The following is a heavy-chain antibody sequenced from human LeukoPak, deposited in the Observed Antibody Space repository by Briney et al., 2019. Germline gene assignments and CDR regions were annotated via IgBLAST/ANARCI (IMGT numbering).Heavy chain of an antibody. CDR3: VRSSSSIFDY. Sequence: SETLSLTCTVSGYSISSGYYWGWIRQPPGKGLEWIGSIYHSGSTYYNPSLKSRVSRSVDTSKNPFSLKLSSVTAADTAVYYCVRSSSSIFDYWGQGTLVTVSP. V-gene: IGHV4-38-2*02. J-gene: IGHJ4*02. D-gene: IGHD6-6*01. CDR1: GYSISSGYY. CDR2: IYHSGST.